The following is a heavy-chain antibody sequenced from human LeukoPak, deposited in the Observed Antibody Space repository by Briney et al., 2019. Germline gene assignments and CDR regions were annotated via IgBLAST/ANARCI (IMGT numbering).Heavy chain of an antibody. V-gene: IGHV3-53*01. D-gene: IGHD3-10*01. CDR3: ASGSGSYRTPYYYMDV. CDR2: IYSGGST. Sequence: GGSLRLSCVASGFTVSSNYMSWFRQAPGKGLEWASVIYSGGSTYYADSVKGRFTISRDNSKNTLYLQMNSLRAEDTAVYYCASGSGSYRTPYYYMDVWGTGTTVTVSS. CDR1: GFTVSSNY. J-gene: IGHJ6*03.